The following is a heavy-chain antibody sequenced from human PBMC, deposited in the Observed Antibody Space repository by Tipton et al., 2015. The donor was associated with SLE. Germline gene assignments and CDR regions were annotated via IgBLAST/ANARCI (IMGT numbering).Heavy chain of an antibody. CDR1: GYSISSGYY. CDR3: ASAVVVNNDWCFDL. J-gene: IGHJ2*01. V-gene: IGHV4-38-2*01. Sequence: TLSLTCAVSGYSISSGYYWGWIRQPPGKGLEWIGSIYHSGSTYYNPSLKSRVTISVDTSKNRFSLKLSSVTAADTAVYYCASAVVVNNDWCFDLWGRGTLVTVSS. CDR2: IYHSGST. D-gene: IGHD3-22*01.